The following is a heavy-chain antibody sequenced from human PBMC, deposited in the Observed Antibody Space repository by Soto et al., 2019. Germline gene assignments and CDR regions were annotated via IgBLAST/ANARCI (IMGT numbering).Heavy chain of an antibody. J-gene: IGHJ6*02. Sequence: QVQLVQCGAEVKKPGASVTVSCKASGYSYTTYGVSWVRQALGQGLEWLGWINGYNGNAKYAENLQGRVTMTTDTSTSTAYVELRSLRSDDTAVYYCARMGDVPYYYYGMDVWGQGTTVTVSS. CDR1: GYSYTTYG. CDR2: INGYNGNA. CDR3: ARMGDVPYYYYGMDV. D-gene: IGHD3-16*01. V-gene: IGHV1-18*01.